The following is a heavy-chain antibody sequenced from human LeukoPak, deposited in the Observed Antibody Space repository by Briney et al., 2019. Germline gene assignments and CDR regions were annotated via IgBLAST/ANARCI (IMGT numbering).Heavy chain of an antibody. J-gene: IGHJ4*02. Sequence: GGSLRLSCAASGFTFDDYGMSWVRQAPGKGLEWVSGINWNGGSTGYADSVKGRFTISRDNAKNSLYLQMNSLRAEDTALYYCARDFRRSSGTAFDYWGQGTLVTVSS. D-gene: IGHD6-19*01. CDR2: INWNGGST. CDR1: GFTFDDYG. V-gene: IGHV3-20*04. CDR3: ARDFRRSSGTAFDY.